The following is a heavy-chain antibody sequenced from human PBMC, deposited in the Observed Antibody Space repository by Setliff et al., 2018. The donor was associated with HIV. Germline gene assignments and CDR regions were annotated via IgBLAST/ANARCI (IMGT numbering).Heavy chain of an antibody. CDR2: IYPGDSDT. D-gene: IGHD6-13*01. Sequence: GESLKISCKGSGYSFTNYWIGWVRQMPGKGLEWMGIIYPGDSDTRYSPSFQGQVTISADKSISTAYLQWSSLKASDTAMYYCATDPGYSSTWYSESFQHWGQGTVVTVSS. V-gene: IGHV5-51*01. J-gene: IGHJ1*01. CDR1: GYSFTNYW. CDR3: ATDPGYSSTWYSESFQH.